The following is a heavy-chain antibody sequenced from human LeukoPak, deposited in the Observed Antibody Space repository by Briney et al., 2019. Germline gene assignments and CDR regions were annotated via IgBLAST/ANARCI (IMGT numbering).Heavy chain of an antibody. CDR1: GFTFSSYE. Sequence: GGSLRLSCAASGFTFSSYEMNWVRQAPGKGLEWVSYISSSGRTIYYADSVKGRFTISRDNAKNSLYLQMNSLRAEDTAVYYCARDGSGRVPEMSAPDYWGQGTLVTVSS. CDR2: ISSSGRTI. J-gene: IGHJ4*02. D-gene: IGHD3-10*01. CDR3: ARDGSGRVPEMSAPDY. V-gene: IGHV3-48*03.